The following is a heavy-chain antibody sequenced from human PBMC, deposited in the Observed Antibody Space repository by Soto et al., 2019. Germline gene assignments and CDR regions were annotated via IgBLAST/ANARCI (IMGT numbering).Heavy chain of an antibody. CDR1: GFTFRGYY. V-gene: IGHV3-11*06. CDR2: IGSLSGTT. J-gene: IGHJ5*01. CDR3: ARYEAGFDY. D-gene: IGHD3-3*01. Sequence: GGSRRLSCAAAGFTFRGYYMSWNRQAPGKGLEWVSYIGSLSGTTSYADSVKGRFTISRDNAKNPLYLQMNSMRAEDTAVYYCARYEAGFDYWGHGTLVTVSS.